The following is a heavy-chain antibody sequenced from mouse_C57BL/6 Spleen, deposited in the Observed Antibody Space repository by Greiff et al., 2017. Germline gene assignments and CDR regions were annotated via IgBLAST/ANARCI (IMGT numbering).Heavy chain of an antibody. CDR3: TRSGTGYFGY. J-gene: IGHJ2*01. V-gene: IGHV1-15*01. CDR2: IDPETGGT. D-gene: IGHD4-1*01. Sequence: VNVVESGAELVRPGASVTLSCKASGYTFTDYEMHWVKQTPVHGLEWIGAIDPETGGTAYNQKFKGKAILTADKSSSTAYMELRSLTSEDSAVYYCTRSGTGYFGYWGQGTTLTVSS. CDR1: GYTFTDYE.